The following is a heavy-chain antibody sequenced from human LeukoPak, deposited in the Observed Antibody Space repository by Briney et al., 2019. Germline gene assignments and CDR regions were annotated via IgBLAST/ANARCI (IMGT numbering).Heavy chain of an antibody. V-gene: IGHV3-74*01. CDR1: GFIFSRYW. CDR3: ARGPSVLGAIDN. J-gene: IGHJ4*02. D-gene: IGHD3-10*01. Sequence: PGGSLRLSCAASGFIFSRYWMHWVRHAPGKELVWVSRINNDGSITNTADSVKVRFTIPRDNAKDILYLQMDSLRVEDTAIYYCARGPSVLGAIDNWGQGTLVGVSS. CDR2: INNDGSIT.